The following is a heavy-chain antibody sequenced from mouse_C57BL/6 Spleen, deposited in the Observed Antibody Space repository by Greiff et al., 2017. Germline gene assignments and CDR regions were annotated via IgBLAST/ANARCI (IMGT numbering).Heavy chain of an antibody. J-gene: IGHJ4*01. D-gene: IGHD2-1*01. V-gene: IGHV1-69*01. Sequence: QVQLQQPGAELVMPGASVKLSCKASGYTFTSYWMHWVKQRPGQGLEWIGEIDPSDSYTNYNQKFKGKSTLTVDKSSSTAYMQLSSLTSEDSAVYYCARWGIDYGNNYAMDYWGQGTSVTVSS. CDR2: IDPSDSYT. CDR3: ARWGIDYGNNYAMDY. CDR1: GYTFTSYW.